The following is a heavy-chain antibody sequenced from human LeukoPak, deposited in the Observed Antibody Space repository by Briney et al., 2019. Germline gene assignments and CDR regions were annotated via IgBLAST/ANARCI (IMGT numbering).Heavy chain of an antibody. V-gene: IGHV3-33*06. CDR1: GFTFSSYG. J-gene: IGHJ3*02. D-gene: IGHD4-17*01. CDR3: AKDYGDYVGNAFDI. CDR2: IWYDGSNK. Sequence: PGGSLRLSCAASGFTFSSYGMHWVRQAPGKGLEWVAVIWYDGSNKYHADSVKGRFTISRDNSKNTLYLQMNSLRAEDTAVYYCAKDYGDYVGNAFDIWGQGTMVTVSS.